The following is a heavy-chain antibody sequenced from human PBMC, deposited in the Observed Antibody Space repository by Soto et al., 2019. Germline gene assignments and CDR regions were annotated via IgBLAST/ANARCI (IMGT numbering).Heavy chain of an antibody. CDR2: ISYDGSNK. J-gene: IGHJ6*02. V-gene: IGHV3-30-3*01. CDR3: ARDSGASGGSYYYGMDV. CDR1: GFTFRSYA. D-gene: IGHD2-15*01. Sequence: GGSLRLSFAASGFTFRSYAMHWVRQAPGKGLEWEAVISYDGSNKYYADSVKGRFTISRDNSKNTLYLQMNSLRAQATAGNYGARDSGASGGSYYYGMDVWGQGTTVTVS.